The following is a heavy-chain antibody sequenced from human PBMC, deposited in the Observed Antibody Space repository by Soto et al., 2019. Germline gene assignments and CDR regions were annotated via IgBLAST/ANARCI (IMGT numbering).Heavy chain of an antibody. Sequence: SETLSLTCAVSGVSISSGNWWTWVRQSPQRGLEYIGEIFHDGTANYYPSFERRVAISVDTSKNQFSLKLTSVTAADTAIYFCATLVYDTRFNYMYLNFWRQRTLVIVSS. CDR3: ATLVYDTRFNYMYLNF. J-gene: IGHJ4*02. CDR2: IFHDGTA. CDR1: GVSISSGNW. D-gene: IGHD3-10*01. V-gene: IGHV4-4*02.